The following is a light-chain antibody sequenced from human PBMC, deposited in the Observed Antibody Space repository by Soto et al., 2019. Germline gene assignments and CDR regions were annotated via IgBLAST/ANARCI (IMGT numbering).Light chain of an antibody. CDR1: QDIGNA. CDR2: AAS. CDR3: LQHNSYPFT. V-gene: IGKV1-17*01. Sequence: DIPMTQSPSSLSASVGDRVTITCRASQDIGNALGWFQQKPGKAPKRLIYAASTLQSGVPSRFSGSRSRTEFTLTISSLQPEDFATYYCLQHNSYPFTFGPGTKVDIK. J-gene: IGKJ3*01.